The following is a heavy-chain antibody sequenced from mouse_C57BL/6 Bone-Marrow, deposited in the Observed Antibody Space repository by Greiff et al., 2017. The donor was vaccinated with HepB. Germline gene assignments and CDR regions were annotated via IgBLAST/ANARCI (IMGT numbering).Heavy chain of an antibody. J-gene: IGHJ1*03. CDR3: ARQDYYGSRWYFDV. CDR2: INPNYGTT. Sequence: EVQLQESGPELVKPGASVKISCKASGYSFTDYNMNWVKQSNGKSLEWIGVINPNYGTTSYNQKFKGKATLTVDQSSSTAYMQLNSLTSEDSAVYYCARQDYYGSRWYFDVWGTGTTVTVSS. D-gene: IGHD1-1*01. V-gene: IGHV1-39*01. CDR1: GYSFTDYN.